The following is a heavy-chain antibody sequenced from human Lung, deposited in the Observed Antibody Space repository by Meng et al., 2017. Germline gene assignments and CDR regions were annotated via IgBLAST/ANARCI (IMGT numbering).Heavy chain of an antibody. D-gene: IGHD4-11*01. J-gene: IGHJ4*02. CDR2: INHSGST. Sequence: QVQLPPGGAGLLKPSATLALPCVVSGGSFSDYYWSWIRQPPGKGLEWIGEINHSGSTNYNPSLESRATISVDTSQNNLSLKLSSVTAADSAVYYCARGPTTMAHDFDYWGQGTLVTVSS. CDR3: ARGPTTMAHDFDY. V-gene: IGHV4-34*01. CDR1: GGSFSDYY.